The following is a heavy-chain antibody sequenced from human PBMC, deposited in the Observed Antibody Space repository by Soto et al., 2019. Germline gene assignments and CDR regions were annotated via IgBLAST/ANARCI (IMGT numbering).Heavy chain of an antibody. CDR2: ISGSGGST. CDR3: PKVGEGYYYYYGMDV. J-gene: IGHJ6*02. D-gene: IGHD2-21*01. Sequence: PGGSLRLSCEASGFTFSSYDMSWVRQAPGQGLEWVSGISGSGGSTYYADSVKGRFTISRDKSKNTLKLQMNGLRAEDTAVYYCPKVGEGYYYYYGMDVWGQGTTVTVS. V-gene: IGHV3-23*01. CDR1: GFTFSSYD.